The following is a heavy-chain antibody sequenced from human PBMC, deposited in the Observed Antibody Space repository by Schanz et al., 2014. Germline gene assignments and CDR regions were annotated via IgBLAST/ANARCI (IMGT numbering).Heavy chain of an antibody. J-gene: IGHJ4*02. Sequence: QVHLVQSGAEVQRPGASVKVSCKASEYSFTSYSMHWVRQAPGQRLEWMGWINTGSGDTKYSQNFQGRVTITRDTSASTAYMELSSLRSEDTAVYSCARGIGGYGANNYFDYWGQGTLVTVSS. D-gene: IGHD5-12*01. V-gene: IGHV1-3*04. CDR2: INTGSGDT. CDR3: ARGIGGYGANNYFDY. CDR1: EYSFTSYS.